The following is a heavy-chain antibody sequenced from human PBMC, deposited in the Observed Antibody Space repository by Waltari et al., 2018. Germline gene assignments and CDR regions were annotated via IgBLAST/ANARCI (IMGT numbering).Heavy chain of an antibody. V-gene: IGHV2-5*01. J-gene: IGHJ3*01. D-gene: IGHD3-16*01. CDR3: AHEFGAFDF. Sequence: QITLKESGPTLVKPTQTLVLTCTFSGFSLTTNGVGVGWLRQPPGKAPEWLALIYWNDDERYNPSLRSRLTITKDTSKNQVVLTMTNMDPVETATYFCAHEFGAFDFWGQGTMVTVSS. CDR2: IYWNDDE. CDR1: GFSLTTNGVG.